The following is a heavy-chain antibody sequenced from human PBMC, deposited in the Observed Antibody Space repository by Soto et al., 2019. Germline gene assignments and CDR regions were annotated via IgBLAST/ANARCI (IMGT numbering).Heavy chain of an antibody. CDR3: ARSVDTAMPENGPDYYYYGMDV. CDR2: VDPSDSYT. D-gene: IGHD5-18*01. V-gene: IGHV5-10-1*01. CDR1: GYRFTSYW. Sequence: PGESLKISCKGSGYRFTSYWISWVRQMPGKGLEWMGRVDPSDSYTNYSPSFQGHVTISADKSISTAYLQWSSLKASDTAMYYCARSVDTAMPENGPDYYYYGMDVWGQGITVTVSS. J-gene: IGHJ6*02.